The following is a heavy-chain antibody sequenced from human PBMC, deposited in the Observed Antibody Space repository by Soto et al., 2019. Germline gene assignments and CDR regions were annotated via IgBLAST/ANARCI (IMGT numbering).Heavy chain of an antibody. CDR3: ARDRNYDILTGHNSDYGMDV. V-gene: IGHV1-69*01. Sequence: QVQLVQSGAEVKKPGSSVKVSCKASGGTFSSYAISWVRQAPGQGLEWMGGIIPIFGTANYAQKFQGRVTITADESTSTAYMELSSLRSEDTAVYYCARDRNYDILTGHNSDYGMDVWGQGTTVIVSS. CDR1: GGTFSSYA. CDR2: IIPIFGTA. D-gene: IGHD3-9*01. J-gene: IGHJ6*02.